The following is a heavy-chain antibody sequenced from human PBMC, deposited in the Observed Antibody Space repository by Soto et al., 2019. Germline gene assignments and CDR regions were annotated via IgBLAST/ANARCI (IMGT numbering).Heavy chain of an antibody. Sequence: QVQLVQSGAELRKPGSSVKVSCRASGVTFSEHIVNWVRQAPGQGLEWMGRIIPALGWADYSQKFQGRLPIAADKSTGTDSMELTSLRLADAAVYYCVRDLLGRTSSRSFDSWGQGTRVSVSS. CDR1: GVTFSEHI. V-gene: IGHV1-69*08. D-gene: IGHD6-13*01. CDR2: IIPALGWA. J-gene: IGHJ4*02. CDR3: VRDLLGRTSSRSFDS.